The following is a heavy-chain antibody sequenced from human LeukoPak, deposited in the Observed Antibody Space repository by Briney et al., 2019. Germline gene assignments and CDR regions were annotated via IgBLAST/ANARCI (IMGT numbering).Heavy chain of an antibody. CDR3: ARQGGTSGWYYYYVDV. J-gene: IGHJ6*03. V-gene: IGHV5-51*01. Sequence: GESLKISCQGSGYSFTSYWIGWVRQLPGKGLEWMGIIYPGDSDTRHSPSFQGQVTISADKSISTAYLQWSSLKASDTAMYYCARQGGTSGWYYYYVDVWGKGTTVTVSS. CDR2: IYPGDSDT. CDR1: GYSFTSYW. D-gene: IGHD2-15*01.